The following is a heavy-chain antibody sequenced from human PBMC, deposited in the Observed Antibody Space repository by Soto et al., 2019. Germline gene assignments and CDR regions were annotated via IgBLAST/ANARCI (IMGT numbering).Heavy chain of an antibody. CDR2: IYYSGST. Sequence: SDRCSVVGGSSGGYYWSWIRKNPGKGLEWIGYIYYSGSTNYNPSLKSRVTISVDTSKNQFSLKLSSVTAADTAVYYCARQRGAAGKFAYWGHGTLVTVSS. CDR3: ARQRGAAGKFAY. J-gene: IGHJ4*01. CDR1: GGSSGGYY. V-gene: IGHV4-59*08. D-gene: IGHD6-19*01.